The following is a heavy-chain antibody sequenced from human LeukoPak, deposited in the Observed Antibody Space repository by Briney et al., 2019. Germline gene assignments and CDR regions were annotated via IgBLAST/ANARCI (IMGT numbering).Heavy chain of an antibody. V-gene: IGHV1-2*02. J-gene: IGHJ4*02. CDR2: INPNSGGT. CDR3: ARGALDHATVTNYFEY. CDR1: GYTCSDHY. D-gene: IGHD4-17*01. Sequence: ASVKVSCKASGYTCSDHYMQWVRQAPGQGFEWLGWINPNSGGTSYAQKFQGRVTMTRDTSISTAYMELSRLGSDDTAVYYCARGALDHATVTNYFEYWGQGTLVTVSS.